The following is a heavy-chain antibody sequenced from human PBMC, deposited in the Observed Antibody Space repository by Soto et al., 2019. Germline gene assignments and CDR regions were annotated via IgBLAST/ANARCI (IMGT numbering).Heavy chain of an antibody. Sequence: QLQLQESGPGLVKPSETLSLTCTVSGGSISSSSYYWGWIRQPPGKGLEWIGSTFYSGSTYYNPFLKSRVAISVDKSQNQFPLKPGSVTDADTGGYYGARAGGGVVTDYFDYWGQGTLVTVSS. D-gene: IGHD2-15*01. V-gene: IGHV4-39*01. J-gene: IGHJ4*02. CDR2: TFYSGST. CDR3: ARAGGGVVTDYFDY. CDR1: GGSISSSSYY.